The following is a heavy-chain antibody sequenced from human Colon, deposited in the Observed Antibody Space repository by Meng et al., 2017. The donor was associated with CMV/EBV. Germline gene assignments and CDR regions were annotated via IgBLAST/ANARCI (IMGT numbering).Heavy chain of an antibody. J-gene: IGHJ6*02. V-gene: IGHV3-21*01. Sequence: GESLKISCAASGFIFSGSAMHWVRQAPGKGLEWVSFISSSSSYIAYADSVKGRFTISRDNAQNSLYLQMNSLSAEDTAVYYCARDWPQREGMDVWGQGTTVTVSS. CDR1: GFIFSGSA. CDR3: ARDWPQREGMDV. CDR2: ISSSSSYI. D-gene: IGHD6-25*01.